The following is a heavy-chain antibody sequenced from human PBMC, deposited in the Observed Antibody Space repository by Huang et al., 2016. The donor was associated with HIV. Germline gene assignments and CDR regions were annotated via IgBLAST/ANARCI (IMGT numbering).Heavy chain of an antibody. Sequence: QVQLVQSGPEVKKPGASVKVSCKASGYTFRIYGISWVRQAPVQGPGWMGWVSGYGGFPETSQKFQGRVTMTTDTATSTAYMDLRSLTADDTAVYYCARVPSDLYSDYWGQGTLVTVSS. J-gene: IGHJ4*02. V-gene: IGHV1-18*01. CDR3: ARVPSDLYSDY. CDR1: GYTFRIYG. D-gene: IGHD2-21*01. CDR2: VSGYGGFP.